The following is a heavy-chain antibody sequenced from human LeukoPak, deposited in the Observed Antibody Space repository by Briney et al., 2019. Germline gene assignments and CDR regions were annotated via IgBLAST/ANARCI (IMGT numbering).Heavy chain of an antibody. J-gene: IGHJ6*03. CDR2: ISYDGSNK. D-gene: IGHD2-15*01. V-gene: IGHV3-30*04. Sequence: GGSLRLSCAASGFTFSSYAMHWVRQAPGKGLEWVAVISYDGSNKYYADSVKGRFTISRDNSKNTLYLQMNSLRAEDTAVYYCARDSYAASNYMDVWGKGTTVTVSS. CDR1: GFTFSSYA. CDR3: ARDSYAASNYMDV.